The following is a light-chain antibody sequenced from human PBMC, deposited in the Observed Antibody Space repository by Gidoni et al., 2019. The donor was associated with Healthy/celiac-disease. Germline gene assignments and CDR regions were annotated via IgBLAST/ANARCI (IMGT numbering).Light chain of an antibody. CDR2: GNS. Sequence: QSVLTQPPSVSGAPGQRVTISCTGSSSNIGACYDVHWYQQLPGTAPKLLIYGNSNRPSGVPDRFSGSKSGTSASLAITGLQAEDEADYYCQSYDSSLLGVVFGGGTKLTVL. J-gene: IGLJ2*01. CDR3: QSYDSSLLGVV. V-gene: IGLV1-40*01. CDR1: SSNIGACYD.